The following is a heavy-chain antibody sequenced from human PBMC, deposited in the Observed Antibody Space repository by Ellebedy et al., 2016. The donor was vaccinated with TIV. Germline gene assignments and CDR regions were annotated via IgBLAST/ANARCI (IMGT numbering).Heavy chain of an antibody. Sequence: GESLKISCAASGFTFRHHGMTWVRQGPGKGLEWVCTITGSGGITSCAESVKGRFTISRDNAKNSLYLQMNSLRAEDTAVYYCARDMSDYGGNPPFHPWGQGTLVTVSS. J-gene: IGHJ5*02. D-gene: IGHD4-23*01. CDR3: ARDMSDYGGNPPFHP. CDR1: GFTFRHHG. CDR2: ITGSGGIT. V-gene: IGHV3-23*01.